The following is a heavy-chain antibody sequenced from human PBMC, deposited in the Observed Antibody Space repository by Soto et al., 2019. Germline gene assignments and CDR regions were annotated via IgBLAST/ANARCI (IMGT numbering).Heavy chain of an antibody. CDR2: ISPESGAT. V-gene: IGHV1-2*02. D-gene: IGHD5-12*01. Sequence: ASVKVSCKASGYTFTGHYIHWVRQAPEQGPEWMGEISPESGATRYAQKFQGRVTMTRDMSITTVYMELNNLSPDDTAVYYCGRGRSGQIVVFYWGQGTPVTVSS. CDR3: GRGRSGQIVVFY. J-gene: IGHJ4*02. CDR1: GYTFTGHY.